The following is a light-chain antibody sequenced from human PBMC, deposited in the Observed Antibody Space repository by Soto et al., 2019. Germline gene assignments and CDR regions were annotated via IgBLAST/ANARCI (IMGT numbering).Light chain of an antibody. V-gene: IGKV3-11*01. Sequence: EIVLTQSPATLSLSPGERATLSCRASQSVSSYLAWYQQKPGQAPRLLIYDASNRATGILARFSGSGSGTDVTLTISSLEPEDFSVYYCQQRSNWPPWTFGQGTKVEIK. CDR2: DAS. J-gene: IGKJ1*01. CDR3: QQRSNWPPWT. CDR1: QSVSSY.